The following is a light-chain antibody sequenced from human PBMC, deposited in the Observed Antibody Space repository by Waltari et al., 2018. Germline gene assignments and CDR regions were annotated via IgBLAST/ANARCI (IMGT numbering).Light chain of an antibody. CDR1: QTILYSSNKKNC. CDR2: WAS. V-gene: IGKV4-1*01. CDR3: QQYFSPLPYT. J-gene: IGKJ2*01. Sequence: VVMTQSPDSLAVSLGERATINCKSSQTILYSSNKKNCLAWYQQKPGQPPKLLIYWASTRESGVPDRFSGSGSGTDFTLTISSLQPEDVAVYYCQQYFSPLPYTFGQGTKLEI.